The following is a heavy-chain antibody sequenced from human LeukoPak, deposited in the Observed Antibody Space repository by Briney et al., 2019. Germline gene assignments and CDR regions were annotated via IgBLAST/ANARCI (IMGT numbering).Heavy chain of an antibody. J-gene: IGHJ5*02. CDR3: TRHYCSGGSCYSGWFDP. D-gene: IGHD2-15*01. Sequence: GGSLRLSCTASGFTFGDYAMSWVRQAPGKGLEWVGFIRSKAYGGTTEDAASVKGRFTISRDDSKSIAYLQMNSLKTEDTAVYYCTRHYCSGGSCYSGWFDPWGQGTLVTVSS. CDR1: GFTFGDYA. CDR2: IRSKAYGGTT. V-gene: IGHV3-49*04.